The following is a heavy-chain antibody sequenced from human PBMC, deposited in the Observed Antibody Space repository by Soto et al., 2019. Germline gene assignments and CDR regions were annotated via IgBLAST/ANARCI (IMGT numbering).Heavy chain of an antibody. CDR3: AIAAYCSGATCYSGYNWFDP. D-gene: IGHD2-2*01. Sequence: ASVKVSCKVSGYTLSEVSIHWVRQTPGKGLEWMGGFDPENDETSYAQKFQGRVALTEDTSTDTAYLELSSLRSEDTAIYYCAIAAYCSGATCYSGYNWFDPWGQGTQVTVSS. J-gene: IGHJ5*02. CDR1: GYTLSEVS. CDR2: FDPENDET. V-gene: IGHV1-24*01.